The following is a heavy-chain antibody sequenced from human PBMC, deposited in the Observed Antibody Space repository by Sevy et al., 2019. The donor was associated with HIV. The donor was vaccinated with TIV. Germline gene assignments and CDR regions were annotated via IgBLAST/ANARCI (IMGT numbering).Heavy chain of an antibody. V-gene: IGHV1-2*06. Sequence: ASVKVSYKASGYTFTGYYMHWVRQAPGQGLEWMGRINPNSGGTNYAQKFQGRVTMTRDTSISTAYMELSRLRSDDTAVYYCARDLYSNGFDYWVQGTLVTVSS. J-gene: IGHJ4*02. CDR1: GYTFTGYY. CDR3: ARDLYSNGFDY. CDR2: INPNSGGT. D-gene: IGHD4-4*01.